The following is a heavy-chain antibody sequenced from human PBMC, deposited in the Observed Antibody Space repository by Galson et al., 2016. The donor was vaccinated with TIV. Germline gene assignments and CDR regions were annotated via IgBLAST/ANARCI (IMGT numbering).Heavy chain of an antibody. CDR3: ARQKYDLWSGYYYYHMDV. CDR1: GYSFTTYG. J-gene: IGHJ6*03. Sequence: SVKVSCKAPGYSFTTYGITWVRQGPGQGLEWMGWISASNGKTKYAQIFQGRVTLTTDTSTSTAYMELRSLRSDDTAIYYCARQKYDLWSGYYYYHMDVWGTGTTVTVSS. D-gene: IGHD3-3*01. CDR2: ISASNGKT. V-gene: IGHV1-18*01.